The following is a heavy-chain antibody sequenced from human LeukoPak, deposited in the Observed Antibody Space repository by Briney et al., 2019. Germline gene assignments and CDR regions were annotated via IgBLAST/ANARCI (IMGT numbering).Heavy chain of an antibody. Sequence: PGGSLRLSCAASGFTFSDYYMSWIRQAPGKGLEWVSYISGSGSTIYYADSVKGRFTISRDNAKNSLYLQMNSLRAEDTAVYYCARDCSSTSCYGKGTFDIWGQGTMVTVSS. J-gene: IGHJ3*02. CDR3: ARDCSSTSCYGKGTFDI. CDR2: ISGSGSTI. CDR1: GFTFSDYY. V-gene: IGHV3-11*01. D-gene: IGHD2-2*01.